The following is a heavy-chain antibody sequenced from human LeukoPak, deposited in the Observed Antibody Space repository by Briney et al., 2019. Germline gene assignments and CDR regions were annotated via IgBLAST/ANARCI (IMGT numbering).Heavy chain of an antibody. CDR2: INPSGGST. Sequence: ASVKVSCKASVYTFTTYFMHWVRQAPGQGLEWMGVINPSGGSTSYAQRFQGRLTMTRDTSTSTVYMELSSLRSEDTAVYHCARGRGSGTYSARDFDYWGQGTLVTVSS. J-gene: IGHJ4*02. CDR1: VYTFTTYF. CDR3: ARGRGSGTYSARDFDY. V-gene: IGHV1-46*01. D-gene: IGHD3-10*01.